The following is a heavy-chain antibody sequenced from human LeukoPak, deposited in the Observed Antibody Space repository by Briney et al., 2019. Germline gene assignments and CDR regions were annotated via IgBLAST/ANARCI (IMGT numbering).Heavy chain of an antibody. V-gene: IGHV3-23*01. Sequence: GGSLRLSCAASGFTFSSYAMSWVRQAPGKGLGVGSAISGSGGSTYYADSVKGRFTISRDNSKNTLYLQMNSLRAEDTAVYYCAKALGYCSSTSCQQIDYWGQGTLVTVSS. CDR3: AKALGYCSSTSCQQIDY. J-gene: IGHJ4*02. CDR1: GFTFSSYA. CDR2: ISGSGGST. D-gene: IGHD2-2*01.